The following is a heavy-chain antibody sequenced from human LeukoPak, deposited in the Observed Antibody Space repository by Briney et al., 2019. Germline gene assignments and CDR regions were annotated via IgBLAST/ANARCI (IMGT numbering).Heavy chain of an antibody. CDR3: ARVDGSPDY. CDR2: ISTYNGNT. Sequence: ASVKVSCKASGYTFTSFGISWVRQAPGQGLEWVGWISTYNGNTNYAQKFQGRVTITRDTSISTVYMELSSLRSEDTAVYFCARVDGSPDYWGQGTLVTVSS. V-gene: IGHV1-18*01. CDR1: GYTFTSFG. D-gene: IGHD2-15*01. J-gene: IGHJ4*02.